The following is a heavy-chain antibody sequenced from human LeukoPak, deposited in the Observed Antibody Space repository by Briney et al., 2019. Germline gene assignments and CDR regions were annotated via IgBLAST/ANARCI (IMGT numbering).Heavy chain of an antibody. D-gene: IGHD3-22*01. CDR3: TTLGYHLDS. CDR2: FAGSDTTK. Sequence: GGSLRLSCAASGCDFGAYEMNWVRQAPGKGLEWVAYFAGSDTTKYYAGSVRGRFTISRDNAKNSLYLQINSLRAEDAALYYCTTLGYHLDSWGQGTLVTVSS. J-gene: IGHJ4*02. CDR1: GCDFGAYE. V-gene: IGHV3-48*03.